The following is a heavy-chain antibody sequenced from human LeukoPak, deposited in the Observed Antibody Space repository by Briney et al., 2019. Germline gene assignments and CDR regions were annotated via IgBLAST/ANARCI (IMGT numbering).Heavy chain of an antibody. D-gene: IGHD6-19*01. J-gene: IGHJ4*02. CDR1: GFTFSSYA. CDR2: ISYDGSNK. Sequence: PGGSLRLSCAASGFTFSSYAMHWVRQAPGKGLEWVAVISYDGSNKYYADSVKGRFTISRDNSKNTLYLQMNSLRAEDTAVYYCAREPPPTGYSSGWPIDYWGQGTLVTVSS. V-gene: IGHV3-30*04. CDR3: AREPPPTGYSSGWPIDY.